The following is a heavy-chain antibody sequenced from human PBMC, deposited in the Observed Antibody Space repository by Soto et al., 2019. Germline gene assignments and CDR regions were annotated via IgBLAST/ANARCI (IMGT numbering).Heavy chain of an antibody. D-gene: IGHD6-19*01. CDR1: GYSFTSYW. CDR2: IYPGDSDT. V-gene: IGHV5-51*01. J-gene: IGHJ6*02. CDR3: ARQPVLYISGWNIYYYYGMDV. Sequence: GESLKISCKGSGYSFTSYWIAWVRQMPGKGLEWMGIIYPGDSDTRYSPSFQGQVTISADKSISTAYLQWSSLKASDTAMYYCARQPVLYISGWNIYYYYGMDVWGQGTTVTVSS.